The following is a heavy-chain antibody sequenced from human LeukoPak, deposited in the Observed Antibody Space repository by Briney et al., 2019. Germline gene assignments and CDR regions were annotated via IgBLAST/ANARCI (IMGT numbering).Heavy chain of an antibody. V-gene: IGHV1-18*01. CDR2: ISAQNGNT. CDR3: AREGNYRQDFDY. D-gene: IGHD5-24*01. Sequence: ASVKVSCRASGYTFSNYGFSWVRQAPGQGLEWMGWISAQNGNTIYAQKVQGRVTMTTDTSTSTAYMELRSLRSDDTAVYYCAREGNYRQDFDYWGQGTLVTVSS. CDR1: GYTFSNYG. J-gene: IGHJ4*02.